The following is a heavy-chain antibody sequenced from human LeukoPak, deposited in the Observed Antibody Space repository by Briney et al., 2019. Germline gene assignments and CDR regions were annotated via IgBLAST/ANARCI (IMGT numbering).Heavy chain of an antibody. J-gene: IGHJ4*02. CDR2: ISYAGSDK. V-gene: IGHV3-30*03. CDR3: ARGAGYNYPYYFDY. CDR1: GFIFSSYG. Sequence: GGSLRLSCAASGFIFSSYGMHWVRQAPGKGLEWVAVISYAGSDKYYADSVKGRFTISRDNSKNTLYLQMNSLRAEDTAVYYCARGAGYNYPYYFDYWGQGTLVTVSS. D-gene: IGHD5-24*01.